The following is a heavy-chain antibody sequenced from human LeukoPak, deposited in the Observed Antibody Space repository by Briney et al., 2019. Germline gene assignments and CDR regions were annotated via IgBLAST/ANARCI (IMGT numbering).Heavy chain of an antibody. V-gene: IGHV1-3*01. CDR1: GYTFTDYA. D-gene: IGHD3-10*01. CDR2: INAGNGNT. Sequence: ASVKVSCKASGYTFTDYAMHWVRQAPGQRLEWMGWINAGNGNTKYSQKFQGRVTITRDTSASTAYMELSSLRSEDTAVYYCARDIQLWFGELLFDYWGQGTLVTVSS. CDR3: ARDIQLWFGELLFDY. J-gene: IGHJ4*02.